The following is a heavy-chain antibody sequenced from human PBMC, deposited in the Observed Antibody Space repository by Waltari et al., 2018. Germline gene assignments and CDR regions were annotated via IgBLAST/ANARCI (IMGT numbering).Heavy chain of an antibody. D-gene: IGHD6-19*01. Sequence: EVQLLESGGGLVQPGGSLRLSCAASGFTFSSYAMSWVRQAPGKGVWWVSAISGSGGSTYYADSVKGRFTISRDNSKNTLYLQMNSRRAEDTAVYYCAKVAVADDLFDYWGQGTLVTVSS. V-gene: IGHV3-23*01. J-gene: IGHJ4*02. CDR3: AKVAVADDLFDY. CDR2: ISGSGGST. CDR1: GFTFSSYA.